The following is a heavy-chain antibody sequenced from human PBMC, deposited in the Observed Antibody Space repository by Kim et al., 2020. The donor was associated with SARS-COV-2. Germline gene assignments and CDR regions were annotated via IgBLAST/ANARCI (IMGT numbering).Heavy chain of an antibody. CDR3: ARALGYCSSTSCYADYY. CDR1: GFTFSSYW. V-gene: IGHV3-7*05. Sequence: GGSLRLSCVASGFTFSSYWMSWVRQAPGKGLEWVANIKQDGSEKYYVDSVKGRFTISRDNAKNSLYLQMNSLRAEDTAVYYCARALGYCSSTSCYADYY. D-gene: IGHD2-2*01. J-gene: IGHJ6*01. CDR2: IKQDGSEK.